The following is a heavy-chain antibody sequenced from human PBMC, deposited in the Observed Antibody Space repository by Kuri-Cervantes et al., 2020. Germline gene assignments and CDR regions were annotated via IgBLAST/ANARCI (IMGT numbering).Heavy chain of an antibody. CDR2: ISYDGSNK. CDR1: GYTFSSYA. J-gene: IGHJ4*02. CDR3: ARDLGYGDYVSLGY. D-gene: IGHD4-17*01. V-gene: IGHV3-30-3*01. Sequence: SCKASGYTFSSYAMHWVRQAPGKGLEWVAVISYDGSNKYYADSVKGRFTISRDNSKNTLYPQMNSLRAEDTAVYYCARDLGYGDYVSLGYWGQGTLVTVSS.